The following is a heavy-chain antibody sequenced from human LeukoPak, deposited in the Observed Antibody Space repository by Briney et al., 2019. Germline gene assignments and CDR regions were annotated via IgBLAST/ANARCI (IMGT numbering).Heavy chain of an antibody. J-gene: IGHJ6*03. CDR1: GYTFTSYY. CDR3: ARDGWGVATMRPTMDV. V-gene: IGHV1-46*01. D-gene: IGHD5-12*01. CDR2: INPSGGST. Sequence: GASVKVSCKASGYTFTSYYMHWVRQAPGQGLEWMGIINPSGGSTSYAQRFQGRVTITADESTSTAYMELSSLRSEDTAVYYCARDGWGVATMRPTMDVWGKGTTVTISS.